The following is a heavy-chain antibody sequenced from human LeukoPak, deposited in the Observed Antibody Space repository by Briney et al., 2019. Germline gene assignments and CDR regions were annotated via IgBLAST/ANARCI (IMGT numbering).Heavy chain of an antibody. V-gene: IGHV3-23*01. CDR2: VSGTGENI. CDR1: GFTFKNYA. J-gene: IGHJ4*02. CDR3: AKGPYSGYDLVY. Sequence: GRSLRLSCVASGFTFKNYAMNWVRQAPGKGLEWVSSVSGTGENIYYGDSVKGRFTISRDNSKNTLYLQMNSLRAEDTAVYYCAKGPYSGYDLVYWGQGTLVTVSS. D-gene: IGHD5-12*01.